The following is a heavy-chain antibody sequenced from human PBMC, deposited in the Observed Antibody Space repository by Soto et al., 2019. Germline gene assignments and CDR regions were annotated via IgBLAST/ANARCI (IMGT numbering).Heavy chain of an antibody. V-gene: IGHV4-59*01. CDR3: ARGVGSSPPRY. CDR1: GGSISVYY. J-gene: IGHJ4*02. D-gene: IGHD1-26*01. CDR2: IYASGSP. Sequence: SETLSLTCTISGGSISVYYWSWVRQPPGHELEWIGYIYASGSPYYNHSLRSRVTISADTSKNQISLKLTSPTAADTAVYYFARGVGSSPPRYWCRGTLVTVSS.